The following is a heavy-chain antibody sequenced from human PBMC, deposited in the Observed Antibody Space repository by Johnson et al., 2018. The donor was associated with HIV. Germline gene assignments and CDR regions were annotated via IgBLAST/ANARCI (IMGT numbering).Heavy chain of an antibody. D-gene: IGHD2-21*01. J-gene: IGHJ3*02. CDR3: ARERRAGVKGAFDI. CDR1: GFTFSDYY. CDR2: ISYDGSNK. Sequence: QVQLVESGGGLVKPGGSLRLSCAASGFTFSDYYMSWIRQAPGKGLEWVAVISYDGSNKYYADSVKGRFTISRDNSKNTLYLQMNSLRAEDTAGYYCARERRAGVKGAFDIWGQGTMVTVSS. V-gene: IGHV3-30*03.